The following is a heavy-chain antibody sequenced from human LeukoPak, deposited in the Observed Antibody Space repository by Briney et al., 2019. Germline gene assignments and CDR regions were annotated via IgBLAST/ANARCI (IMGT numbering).Heavy chain of an antibody. CDR3: AKDAQFTGYYYYMDV. D-gene: IGHD2-8*02. Sequence: GGSLRLSCAASGFTFSSYAMSWVRQAPGKGLEWVSSISGSGDNTYYADSVKGRFTISRDNSKNTLYLQMNSLRAEDTAVYYCAKDAQFTGYYYYMDVWGKGTTVTVSS. CDR2: ISGSGDNT. J-gene: IGHJ6*03. CDR1: GFTFSSYA. V-gene: IGHV3-23*01.